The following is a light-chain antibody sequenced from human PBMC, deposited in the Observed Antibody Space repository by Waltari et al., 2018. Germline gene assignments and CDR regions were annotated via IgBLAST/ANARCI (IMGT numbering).Light chain of an antibody. CDR1: HSLFYHSTNKNY. V-gene: IGKV4-1*01. J-gene: IGKJ2*01. CDR2: WVS. Sequence: DIVMTQSPDSLAVSLGERATINCRSNHSLFYHSTNKNYLGWLQQKPGQPPKWIISWVSTRESGVPDRFSGSGSGTDFSLTITSLQAEDVAVYYCQQYYATPVTFGQGTKLEIK. CDR3: QQYYATPVT.